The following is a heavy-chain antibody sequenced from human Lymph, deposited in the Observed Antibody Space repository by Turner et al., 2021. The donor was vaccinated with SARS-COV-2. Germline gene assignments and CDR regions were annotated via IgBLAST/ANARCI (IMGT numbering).Heavy chain of an antibody. CDR2: IIPNLAIA. CDR3: ARVSPYCSSTSCYDP. CDR1: GGTFSSYT. D-gene: IGHD2-2*01. J-gene: IGHJ5*02. V-gene: IGHV1-69*10. Sequence: VQLVQSGAEVKKPGSSVKVSCQASGGTFSSYTIPWVRQDPGQGIGGMGGIIPNLAIANNAQEFQGRVTITANKSTNTAYMGLSSLRSEDTAVYYCARVSPYCSSTSCYDPWGQGTLVTVSS.